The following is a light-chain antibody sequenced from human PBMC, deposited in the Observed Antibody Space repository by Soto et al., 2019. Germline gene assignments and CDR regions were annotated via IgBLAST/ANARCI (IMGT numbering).Light chain of an antibody. Sequence: EIMLTQSPGTLSLSPGERATLSCRASQSVSSNYLAWYQQRPGQAPRLLIYGASSRATGIPDRFSGSGYGTDFTLTISRLEPEDFAVYYCQQYGSSLWTFGQGTKVDIK. CDR2: GAS. V-gene: IGKV3-20*01. CDR3: QQYGSSLWT. J-gene: IGKJ1*01. CDR1: QSVSSNY.